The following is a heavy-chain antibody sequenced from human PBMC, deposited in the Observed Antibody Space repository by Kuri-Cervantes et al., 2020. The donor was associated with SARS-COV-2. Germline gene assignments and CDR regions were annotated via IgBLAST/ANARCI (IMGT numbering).Heavy chain of an antibody. Sequence: SVKVSCKASGGTFSSYTISWVRQAPGQGLEWMGRIIPILGIVNYAQKFQGRVTITADKSTSTAYMELSSLRSEDTAVYYCARASSGYDLDIDYWGQGTLVTVSS. V-gene: IGHV1-69*02. D-gene: IGHD5-12*01. CDR2: IIPILGIV. CDR1: GGTFSSYT. J-gene: IGHJ4*02. CDR3: ARASSGYDLDIDY.